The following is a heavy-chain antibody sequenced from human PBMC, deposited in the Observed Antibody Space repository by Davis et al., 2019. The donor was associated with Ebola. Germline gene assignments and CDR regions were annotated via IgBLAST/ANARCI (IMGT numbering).Heavy chain of an antibody. D-gene: IGHD6-19*01. CDR2: ISWNSGSI. V-gene: IGHV3-9*01. Sequence: SLKISCAASGFTFDDYAMHWVRQAPGKGLEWVSGISWNSGSIGYADSVKGRFTISRDNSKNTLYLQMNSLRAEDTAVYYCAKEADSSGWFYYYYGMDVWGQGTTVTVSS. CDR1: GFTFDDYA. CDR3: AKEADSSGWFYYYYGMDV. J-gene: IGHJ6*02.